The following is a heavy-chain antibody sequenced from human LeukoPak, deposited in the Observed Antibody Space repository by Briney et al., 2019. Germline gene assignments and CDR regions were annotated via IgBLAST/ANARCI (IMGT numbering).Heavy chain of an antibody. Sequence: GGSLRLSCAASGFTFSNAWMSWVRQAPGKGLEWVGRIKSKTDGGTTDYAAPVKGRFTISRDDSKNTLYLQMNSLKTEDTAVYYCTTDEVATSPIDYWGQGTLVTVSS. V-gene: IGHV3-15*01. D-gene: IGHD5-12*01. CDR1: GFTFSNAW. J-gene: IGHJ4*02. CDR2: IKSKTDGGTT. CDR3: TTDEVATSPIDY.